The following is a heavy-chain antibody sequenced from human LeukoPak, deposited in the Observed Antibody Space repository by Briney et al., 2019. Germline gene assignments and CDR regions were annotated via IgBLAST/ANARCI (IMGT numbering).Heavy chain of an antibody. CDR1: GASSSSSSYY. D-gene: IGHD3-22*01. V-gene: IGHV4-39*07. J-gene: IGHJ4*02. CDR3: ARGFGGYYYDSSGYYYGDY. Sequence: PSETLSLTCTVSGASSSSSSYYWGWLRQPPGKGLEWIGTTSYSGSTYYNPSLKSRITMSVDTSKNQFSLKLSSVTAADTAVYYCARGFGGYYYDSSGYYYGDYWGQGTLVTVSS. CDR2: TSYSGST.